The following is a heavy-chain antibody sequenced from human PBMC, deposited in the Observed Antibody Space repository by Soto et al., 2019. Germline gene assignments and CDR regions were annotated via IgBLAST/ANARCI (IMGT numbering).Heavy chain of an antibody. Sequence: GGSLRLSCVVSEIIFSGYGMHWVRQAPGKGLEWVAVLRFDGSDINYADSVKGRFTISRDNSKNTLYLQMNSLRAEDTAIYFCALRYCSRTTCPPLNSYFYMDVWGKGTTVTVSS. CDR2: LRFDGSDI. V-gene: IGHV3-33*03. CDR3: ALRYCSRTTCPPLNSYFYMDV. J-gene: IGHJ6*03. D-gene: IGHD2-2*01. CDR1: EIIFSGYG.